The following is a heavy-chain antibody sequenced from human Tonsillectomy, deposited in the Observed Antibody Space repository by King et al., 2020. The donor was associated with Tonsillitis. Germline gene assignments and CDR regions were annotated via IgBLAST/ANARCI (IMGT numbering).Heavy chain of an antibody. D-gene: IGHD6-13*01. V-gene: IGHV5-51*01. J-gene: IGHJ3*02. CDR3: ARRPGMGRIGPAGAFDI. Sequence: VQLVQSGAEVKKPGESLKISCKGSGYSFTTYWIGWVRQMPGKGLELMGIIYPGDSDTRYSPSFQGQVTISPDKPIRPAYLQWRSLKASDTAMYYCARRPGMGRIGPAGAFDIWGQGTMVTVSS. CDR2: IYPGDSDT. CDR1: GYSFTTYW.